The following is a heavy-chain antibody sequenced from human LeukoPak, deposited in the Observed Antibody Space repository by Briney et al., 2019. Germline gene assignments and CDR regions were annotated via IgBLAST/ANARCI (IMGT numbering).Heavy chain of an antibody. Sequence: ASVKVSCKASGYTFTSYAMHWVRQAPGQRLEWMGWINAGNGNTKYSQEFQGRVTMTRNTSISTAYMELSSLRSEDTAVYYCARGLIGALRGVAIWVYWGQGTLVTVSS. CDR3: ARGLIGALRGVAIWVY. J-gene: IGHJ4*02. D-gene: IGHD3-10*01. V-gene: IGHV1-3*03. CDR2: INAGNGNT. CDR1: GYTFTSYA.